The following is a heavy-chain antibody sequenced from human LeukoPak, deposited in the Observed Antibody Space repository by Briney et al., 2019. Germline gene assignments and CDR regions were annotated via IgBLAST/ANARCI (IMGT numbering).Heavy chain of an antibody. CDR3: AKVAAAGREDAFDI. Sequence: GGSLRLSCAASGFIFSNYAMSWVRQAPGKGLQWVSAFSGSGGSTYYADSVKGRFTISRDNSKNTPYLQMNSLRAEDTAVYYCAKVAAAGREDAFDIWGQGTMVTVSS. J-gene: IGHJ3*02. V-gene: IGHV3-23*01. CDR2: FSGSGGST. D-gene: IGHD6-13*01. CDR1: GFIFSNYA.